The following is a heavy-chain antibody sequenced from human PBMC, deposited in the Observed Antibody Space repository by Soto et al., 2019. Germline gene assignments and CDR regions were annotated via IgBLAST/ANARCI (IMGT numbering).Heavy chain of an antibody. CDR1: GFTFSSYA. D-gene: IGHD1-26*01. Sequence: EVQVLESGGGLIQLGGSLRLSCTASGFTFSSYAMRWVRQAPGKGLERVSAISGSGGSTYYADSVKGRYTISRDNSKNTLYLQMNSLRADDTAVHYCASGGSGSYFEYWGQGTLVTVSS. J-gene: IGHJ4*02. V-gene: IGHV3-23*01. CDR2: ISGSGGST. CDR3: ASGGSGSYFEY.